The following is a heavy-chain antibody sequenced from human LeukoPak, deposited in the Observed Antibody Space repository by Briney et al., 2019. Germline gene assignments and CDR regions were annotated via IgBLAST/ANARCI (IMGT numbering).Heavy chain of an antibody. CDR1: GYTLTSYD. V-gene: IGHV1-8*01. D-gene: IGHD3-3*01. CDR2: MNPNSGNT. CDR3: ARGRLFGPSFDP. J-gene: IGHJ5*02. Sequence: ASVKVSCKASGYTLTSYDINWVRQATGQGLEWMGWMNPNSGNTGYAQKFQGRVTMTRNTSISTAYMELSSLRSEDTAVYYCARGRLFGPSFDPWGQGTLVTVSS.